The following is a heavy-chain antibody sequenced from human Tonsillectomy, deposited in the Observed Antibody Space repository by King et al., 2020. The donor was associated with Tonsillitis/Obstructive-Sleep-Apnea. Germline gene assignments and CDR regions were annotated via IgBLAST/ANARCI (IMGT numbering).Heavy chain of an antibody. J-gene: IGHJ6*02. D-gene: IGHD6-6*01. CDR2: ISYDGSDK. Sequence: VQLVESGGGVVQPGRSLRVSCAASGFTFSTYGMHWVRQAPGKGLEWVALISYDGSDKYYTDSVKGRFAISRDNSKNTLYLQMDGLRAEDTAVYYCAKDVHPLFYYYVMDVWGQGPTVPVS. CDR1: GFTFSTYG. V-gene: IGHV3-30*18. CDR3: AKDVHPLFYYYVMDV.